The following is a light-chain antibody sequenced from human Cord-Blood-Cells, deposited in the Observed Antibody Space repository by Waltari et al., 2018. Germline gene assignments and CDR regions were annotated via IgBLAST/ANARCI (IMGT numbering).Light chain of an antibody. J-gene: IGLJ2*01. CDR1: SSNLGSNT. CDR3: AAWDDSLNGVV. Sequence: QSVLTQSPSASGTSGQRVTISCSGSSSNLGSNTVNWYQELPGTAPKLLIYSNNRRPSGVPDRFSGSKSGTSASLAISGLQSEDEADYYCAAWDDSLNGVVFGGGTKLTVL. V-gene: IGLV1-44*01. CDR2: SNN.